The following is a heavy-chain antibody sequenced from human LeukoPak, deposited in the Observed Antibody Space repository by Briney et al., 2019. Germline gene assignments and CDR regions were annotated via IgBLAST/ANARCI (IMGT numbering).Heavy chain of an antibody. J-gene: IGHJ3*02. CDR1: GFTISSYG. V-gene: IGHV3-30*02. CDR3: AKMGLRYFDWPPVSDAFDI. D-gene: IGHD3-9*01. Sequence: GGSLRLSCAASGFTISSYGMHWVRQAPGKGLEWVAFIRYDGSNKYYADSVKGRFTISRDNSKNTLYLQMNSLRAEDTAVYYCAKMGLRYFDWPPVSDAFDIWGQGTMVTVSS. CDR2: IRYDGSNK.